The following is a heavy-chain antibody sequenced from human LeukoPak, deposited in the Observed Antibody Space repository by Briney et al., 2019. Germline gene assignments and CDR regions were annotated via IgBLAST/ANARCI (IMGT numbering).Heavy chain of an antibody. CDR3: ARPRAVAGTGLGAFDI. CDR2: IIPIFGTA. Sequence: SVKVSCKAPGGTFSSYAISWVRQAPGQGLEWMGGIIPIFGTANYAQKFQGRVTITADESTSTAYMELSSLRSEDTAVYYCARPRAVAGTGLGAFDIWGQGTMVTVSS. J-gene: IGHJ3*02. V-gene: IGHV1-69*01. CDR1: GGTFSSYA. D-gene: IGHD6-19*01.